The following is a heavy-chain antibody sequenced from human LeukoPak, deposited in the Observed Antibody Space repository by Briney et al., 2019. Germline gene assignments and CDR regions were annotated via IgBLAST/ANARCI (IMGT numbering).Heavy chain of an antibody. CDR1: GYTFTGYY. J-gene: IGHJ5*02. V-gene: IGHV1-2*02. CDR3: ARYAGISSSLPPRFDP. D-gene: IGHD6-6*01. Sequence: ASVTVSCKASGYTFTGYYMHWVRQAPGQGLEWMGWINPNSGGTNYAQKFQGRVTMTRDTSISTAYMELSRLRSDDTAVYYCARYAGISSSLPPRFDPWGQGTLVTVSS. CDR2: INPNSGGT.